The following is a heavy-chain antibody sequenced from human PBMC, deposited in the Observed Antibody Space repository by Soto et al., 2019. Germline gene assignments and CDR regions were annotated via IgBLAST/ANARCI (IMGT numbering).Heavy chain of an antibody. D-gene: IGHD6-13*01. CDR1: GGSFTGYY. CDR2: ISHSGRT. V-gene: IGHV4-34*01. CDR3: ARNGGSTWYYFDS. J-gene: IGHJ4*02. Sequence: QVQLQQWGAGLLKPSETLSLTCAVNGGSFTGYYGAWIRQSPGKGLEWIGEISHSGRTNYNPSLKSRVTXSXDSXKNPSSLKVSSVTAADTGMYYCARNGGSTWYYFDSWGQGTVVTVSS.